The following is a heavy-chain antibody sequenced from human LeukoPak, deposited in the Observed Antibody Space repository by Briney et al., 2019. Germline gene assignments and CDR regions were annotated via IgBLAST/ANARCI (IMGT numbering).Heavy chain of an antibody. D-gene: IGHD6-13*01. J-gene: IGHJ3*02. CDR2: DYYSGSS. CDR3: ARRLRLAAAGAFDI. Sequence: SETLSLTCTVSGGSITSDNWSWIRQPPGKGLEWIGYDYYSGSSNYNPSLKSRVTISVDTSKNQFSLKLSSVTAADTAVYYCARRLRLAAAGAFDIWDQGAMVTVSS. CDR1: GGSITSDN. V-gene: IGHV4-59*12.